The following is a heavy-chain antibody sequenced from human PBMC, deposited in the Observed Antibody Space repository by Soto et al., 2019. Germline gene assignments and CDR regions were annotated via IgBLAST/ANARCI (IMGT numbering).Heavy chain of an antibody. J-gene: IGHJ4*02. D-gene: IGHD3-10*01. V-gene: IGHV4-38-2*01. CDR1: GYSISSGYY. CDR3: ARTLWFGDSIDY. Sequence: LSLTCAVSGYSISSGYYWGWIRQPPGKGLEWIGSIYHSGSTYYNPSLKSRVTISVDTSKNQLSLKLSSVTAADTAVYYCARTLWFGDSIDYWGQGTLVTVSS. CDR2: IYHSGST.